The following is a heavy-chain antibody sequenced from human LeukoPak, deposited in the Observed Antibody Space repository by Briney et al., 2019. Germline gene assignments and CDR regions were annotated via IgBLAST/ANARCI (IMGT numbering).Heavy chain of an antibody. J-gene: IGHJ4*02. CDR1: GFTFSSYF. Sequence: GGSLRLSCAASGFTFSSYFTHWVRQAPGKGLEYVSAISASGDSTYYTNSVKGRFTMSRDNSKNTLYLQMGSLRTEDMAVYYCARAPRYFGSGLYYFDFWGQGTLVTVSS. D-gene: IGHD3-10*01. CDR2: ISASGDST. CDR3: ARAPRYFGSGLYYFDF. V-gene: IGHV3-64*01.